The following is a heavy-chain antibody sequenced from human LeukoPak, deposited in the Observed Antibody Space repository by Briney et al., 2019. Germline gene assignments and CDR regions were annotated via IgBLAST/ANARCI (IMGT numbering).Heavy chain of an antibody. CDR2: INPSGDST. D-gene: IGHD2-21*02. CDR1: GYTFTSYA. Sequence: ASVKVSCKASGYTFTSYAMHWVRQAPGQGLEWMGIINPSGDSTSYAQKFQGRVTMTRDTSTSTVYMELSSLRSEDTAVYYCASETNYCGGDCYYTHAFDIWGQGTMVTVSS. J-gene: IGHJ3*02. CDR3: ASETNYCGGDCYYTHAFDI. V-gene: IGHV1-46*01.